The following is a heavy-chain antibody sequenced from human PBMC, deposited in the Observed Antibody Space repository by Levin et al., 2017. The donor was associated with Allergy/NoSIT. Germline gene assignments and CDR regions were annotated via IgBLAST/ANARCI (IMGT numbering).Heavy chain of an antibody. CDR3: ASPPIYGSGDIDY. D-gene: IGHD3-10*01. Sequence: ASETLSLTCTVSGGSISSSSYYWGWIRQPPGKGLEWIGSIYYSGSTYYNPSLKSRVTISVDTSKNQFSLKLSSVTAADTAVYYCASPPIYGSGDIDYWGQGTLVTVSS. CDR2: IYYSGST. CDR1: GGSISSSSYY. V-gene: IGHV4-39*01. J-gene: IGHJ4*02.